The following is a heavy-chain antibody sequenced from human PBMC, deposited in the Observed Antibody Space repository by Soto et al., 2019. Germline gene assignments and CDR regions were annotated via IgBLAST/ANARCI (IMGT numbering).Heavy chain of an antibody. CDR1: GASMNSYH. V-gene: IGHV4-4*07. J-gene: IGHJ5*02. CDR2: IHSSGST. Sequence: SETLSLTCTVAGASMNSYHWSWIRQPAGKGLEWIGHIHSSGSTNYNPSLKSRVTMSVDTSKNQFSLRLMSLTAADTAVYYCARDQGVAAAGITWFDPWGQGSLVTVS. D-gene: IGHD6-13*01. CDR3: ARDQGVAAAGITWFDP.